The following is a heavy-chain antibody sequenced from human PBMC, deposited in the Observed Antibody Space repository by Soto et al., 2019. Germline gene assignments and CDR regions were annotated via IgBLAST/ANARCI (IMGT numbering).Heavy chain of an antibody. Sequence: GSAVKLCCKASGYTFTSFYMHWVRQARGQGLEWMGIINPSGGSTSSAQKFQGRVTMTRDTSTSTVYMKLSSLTFEGTAVYYCARGRNGYNLYYFDYRGQGALVTVSS. J-gene: IGHJ4*02. D-gene: IGHD5-12*01. CDR3: ARGRNGYNLYYFDY. CDR1: GYTFTSFY. CDR2: INPSGGST. V-gene: IGHV1-46*01.